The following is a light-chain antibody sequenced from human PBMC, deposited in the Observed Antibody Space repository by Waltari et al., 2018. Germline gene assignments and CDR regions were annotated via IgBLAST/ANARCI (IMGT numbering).Light chain of an antibody. Sequence: SYVLTQPPSVSVAPGKTARITCWGNNIGSKSVTWYQQKPGQAPVLVIYYDSDRPSGIPERFSGSNSGNTATLTISRVEAGDEADYYCQVWDSSSDHNVFGSGTKVTVL. CDR3: QVWDSSSDHNV. V-gene: IGLV3-21*04. J-gene: IGLJ6*01. CDR2: YDS. CDR1: NIGSKS.